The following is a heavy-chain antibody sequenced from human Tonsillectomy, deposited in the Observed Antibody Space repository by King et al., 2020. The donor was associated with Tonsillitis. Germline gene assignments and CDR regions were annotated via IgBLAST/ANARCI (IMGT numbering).Heavy chain of an antibody. CDR2: INPNSGGT. CDR1: GYTFTGYY. J-gene: IGHJ4*02. CDR3: AREGRWLQLGWSFDY. Sequence: QLVRSGAEVKKPGASVKVSCKASGYTFTGYYMHWVRQAPGQGLEWMGWINPNSGGTNYAQKFQGRVTMTRDTSISTAYMELSRLRSDDTAVYYCAREGRWLQLGWSFDYWGQGTLVTVSS. D-gene: IGHD5-24*01. V-gene: IGHV1-2*02.